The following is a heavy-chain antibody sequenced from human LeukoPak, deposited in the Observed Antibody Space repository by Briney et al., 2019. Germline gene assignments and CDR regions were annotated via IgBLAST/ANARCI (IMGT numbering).Heavy chain of an antibody. CDR2: ISYDGSNK. CDR1: GFTFSSYA. CDR3: ARDSGSYYSTFDY. Sequence: GESLRLSCAASGFTFSSYAMHWVRQAPGKGLEWVAVISYDGSNKYYADSVKGRFTISRDNSKNTLYLQMNSLRAEDTAVYYCARDSGSYYSTFDYWGQGTLVTVSS. D-gene: IGHD3-10*01. V-gene: IGHV3-30-3*01. J-gene: IGHJ4*02.